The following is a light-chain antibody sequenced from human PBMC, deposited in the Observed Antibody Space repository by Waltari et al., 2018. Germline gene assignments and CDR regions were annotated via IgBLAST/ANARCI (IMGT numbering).Light chain of an antibody. Sequence: QSALTQPASVAGSPGQSITISCSGIGSAAGASDYVPWHQHHPDKAPQLIIYDDTNRPSGVSDRFSASKSANTASLTISRLQPEDEADYFCSSQTLDGLILFGGGTRLTVL. CDR2: DDT. V-gene: IGLV2-14*03. CDR3: SSQTLDGLIL. CDR1: GSAAGASDY. J-gene: IGLJ2*01.